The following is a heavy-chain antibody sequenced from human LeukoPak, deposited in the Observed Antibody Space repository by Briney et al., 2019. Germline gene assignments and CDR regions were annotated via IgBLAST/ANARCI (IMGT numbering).Heavy chain of an antibody. Sequence: GGSLRLPCAASGFTFSSYIMNWVRQAPGKGLEWVSSISSSSSSYIYYADSVKGRFTISRDNAKNSLYLQMNSLRAEDTAVYYCARGGDYGDYDYWGQGTLVTVSS. D-gene: IGHD4-17*01. CDR1: GFTFSSYI. J-gene: IGHJ4*02. CDR2: ISSSSSSYI. CDR3: ARGGDYGDYDY. V-gene: IGHV3-21*01.